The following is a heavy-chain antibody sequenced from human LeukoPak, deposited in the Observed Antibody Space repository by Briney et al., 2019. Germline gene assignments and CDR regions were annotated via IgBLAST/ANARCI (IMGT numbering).Heavy chain of an antibody. CDR3: ARDRGNHLPFSY. J-gene: IGHJ4*02. Sequence: SVKVSCKVSGDTFTRYTTNWLREAPGQALEWMGGIIPIFGAAKSAQRFQSRLTITADESTTTVYMELTSLTSDDTAMYYCARDRGNHLPFSYWGQGTLVTVSA. CDR2: IIPIFGAA. V-gene: IGHV1-69*01. CDR1: GDTFTRYT. D-gene: IGHD1-14*01.